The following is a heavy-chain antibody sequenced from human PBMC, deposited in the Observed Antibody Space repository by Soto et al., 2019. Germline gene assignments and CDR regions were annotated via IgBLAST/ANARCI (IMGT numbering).Heavy chain of an antibody. J-gene: IGHJ4*02. CDR2: IGTSGSYI. Sequence: GGSLRLSCAVSGFIFSRYSMNWVRQAPGKGLEWVSSIGTSGSYIYYADSVKGRFTISRDNAKNSLYLQMNSLRAEDTAVYYCARGKITMVRGVLHDYWGQGTLVTVS. CDR1: GFIFSRYS. V-gene: IGHV3-21*01. CDR3: ARGKITMVRGVLHDY. D-gene: IGHD3-10*01.